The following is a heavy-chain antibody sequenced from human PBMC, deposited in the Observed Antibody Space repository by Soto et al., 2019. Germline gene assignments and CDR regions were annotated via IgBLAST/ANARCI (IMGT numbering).Heavy chain of an antibody. CDR3: AKDLNYYDSSGYYPALYYFDY. CDR2: ISGSGGST. Sequence: GVLRVSSEPSGSPLSSDPRIGVGQAPGKGLEGVSAISGSGGSTYYADSVKGRFTISRDNSKNTLYLQMNSLRAEDTAVYYCAKDLNYYDSSGYYPALYYFDYWGQGTLVTVSS. V-gene: IGHV3-23*01. D-gene: IGHD3-22*01. J-gene: IGHJ4*02. CDR1: GSPLSSDP.